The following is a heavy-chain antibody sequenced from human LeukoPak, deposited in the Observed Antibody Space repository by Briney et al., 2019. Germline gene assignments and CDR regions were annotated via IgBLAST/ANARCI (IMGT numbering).Heavy chain of an antibody. V-gene: IGHV4-59*11. D-gene: IGHD3-22*01. CDR1: GGSINSHY. CDR3: ARDYYDSSGYYEPYFDY. J-gene: IGHJ4*02. Sequence: SETLSLTCTVSGGSINSHYWSWVRQPPGKGLVWIGYISYSGNTNYNPSLKSRVTISMHTSKNQLSLKLSSVTAADTAVYYCARDYYDSSGYYEPYFDYWGQGTLVTVSS. CDR2: ISYSGNT.